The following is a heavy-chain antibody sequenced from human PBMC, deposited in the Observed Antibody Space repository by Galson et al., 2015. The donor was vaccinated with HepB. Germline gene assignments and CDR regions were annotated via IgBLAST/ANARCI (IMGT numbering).Heavy chain of an antibody. CDR1: GFTFSSYG. Sequence: SLRLSCAASGFTFSSYGMHWVRQAPGKGLEWVAVIWYDGSNKYYADSVKGRFTISRDNSKNTLYLQMNSMRAEDTAVYYCARDRDEYQLLYWFDPWGQGTLVTVSS. CDR3: ARDRDEYQLLYWFDP. J-gene: IGHJ5*02. CDR2: IWYDGSNK. V-gene: IGHV3-33*08. D-gene: IGHD2-2*02.